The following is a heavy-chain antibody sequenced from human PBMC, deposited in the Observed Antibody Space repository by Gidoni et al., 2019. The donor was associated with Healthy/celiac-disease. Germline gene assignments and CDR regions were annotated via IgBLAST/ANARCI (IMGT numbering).Heavy chain of an antibody. D-gene: IGHD3-22*01. Sequence: QVQLVQSGAEVKKPGASVKVSCKASGYTVTGYYMHWVRQAPGQGLEWMGWINPLLGGTNYTQKFQGRVTMTRDTSISTAYMELSRLRSDDTAVYYCARDPPGNYYDSSATLNWFDPWGQGTLVTVSS. J-gene: IGHJ5*02. CDR3: ARDPPGNYYDSSATLNWFDP. V-gene: IGHV1-2*02. CDR2: INPLLGGT. CDR1: GYTVTGYY.